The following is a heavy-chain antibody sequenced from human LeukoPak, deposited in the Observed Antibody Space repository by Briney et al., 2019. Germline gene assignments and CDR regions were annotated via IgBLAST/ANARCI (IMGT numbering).Heavy chain of an antibody. D-gene: IGHD5-18*01. J-gene: IGHJ6*03. CDR3: ARDARRIRGYSYGAYYYYYYMDV. CDR2: IKQDGGEK. Sequence: PGGSLRLSCAASGFTFSSYWMSWVRQAPGKGLEWVANIKQDGGEKYYVDSVKGRFTISRDNTKNSLYLQMNSLRAEDTAVYYCARDARRIRGYSYGAYYYYYYMDVWGKGTTVTVSS. V-gene: IGHV3-7*01. CDR1: GFTFSSYW.